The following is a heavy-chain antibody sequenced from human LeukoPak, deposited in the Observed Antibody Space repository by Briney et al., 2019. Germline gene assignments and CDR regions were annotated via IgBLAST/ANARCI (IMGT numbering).Heavy chain of an antibody. CDR3: ARAAVYGDYHGGFDY. CDR1: GGTFSSYA. CDR2: IIPIFGTA. J-gene: IGHJ4*02. D-gene: IGHD4-17*01. Sequence: AASVKVSCKASGGTFSSYAISWVRQAPGQGLEWMGGIIPIFGTANYAQKFQGRVTITADESTSTAYMELSSLRSEDTAVYYCARAAVYGDYHGGFDYWGQGTLVTVSS. V-gene: IGHV1-69*13.